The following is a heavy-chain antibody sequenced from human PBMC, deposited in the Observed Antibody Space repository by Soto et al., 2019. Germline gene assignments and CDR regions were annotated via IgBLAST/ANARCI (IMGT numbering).Heavy chain of an antibody. D-gene: IGHD4-4*01. CDR3: ARASYTTRPFDY. CDR1: GFTFSSYS. J-gene: IGHJ4*02. V-gene: IGHV3-48*01. CDR2: ISSGSSTT. Sequence: EVQLVESGGGLVQSGGSLRLSCAASGFTFSSYSMNWVRQAPGKGLEWVSYISSGSSTTYYTDSVKGRFTISRDNAKNSLYLQMNSLRAEDTAVYYCARASYTTRPFDYWGQGTLVTVSS.